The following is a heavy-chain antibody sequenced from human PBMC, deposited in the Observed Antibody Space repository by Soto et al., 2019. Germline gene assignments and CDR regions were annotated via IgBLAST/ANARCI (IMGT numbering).Heavy chain of an antibody. Sequence: PSETLSLTCTVSGGSISSYYWSWIRQPPGKGLEWIGYIYYSGSTNYNPSLKSRVTISVDTSKNQFSLKLSSVTAADTAVYYCTSSGGWYRSRAVADFFDPWGQGTMVTVS. CDR2: IYYSGST. CDR1: GGSISSYY. CDR3: TSSGGWYRSRAVADFFDP. V-gene: IGHV4-59*01. D-gene: IGHD6-19*01. J-gene: IGHJ5*02.